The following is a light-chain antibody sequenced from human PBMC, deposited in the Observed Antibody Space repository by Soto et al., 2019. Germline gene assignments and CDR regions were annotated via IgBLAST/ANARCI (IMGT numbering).Light chain of an antibody. V-gene: IGLV1-40*01. CDR2: GNS. J-gene: IGLJ3*02. CDR1: SSNIGAGYD. Sequence: QSVLTQPPSVSGAPGQRVTISCTGSSSNIGAGYDVYWYQQLPGTAPKLLIYGNSNRPSGVPDRFSGSKSGTSASLAITGLQAEDEADDYCQSSDSSLIGPCVFGGGTKLTVL. CDR3: QSSDSSLIGPCV.